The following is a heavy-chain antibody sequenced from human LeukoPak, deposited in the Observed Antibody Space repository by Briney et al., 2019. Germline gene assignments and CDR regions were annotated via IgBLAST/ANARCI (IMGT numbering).Heavy chain of an antibody. J-gene: IGHJ6*02. Sequence: GASVKVSSKASGYTFTSYAMHWVRQAPGQRLEWMGWINAGNGNTKYSQKFQGRVTITRDTSASTAYMELSSLRSEDTAVYYCAREGSVVTATHYYYYYGMDVWGQGTTVTVSS. V-gene: IGHV1-3*01. CDR2: INAGNGNT. CDR1: GYTFTSYA. D-gene: IGHD2-21*02. CDR3: AREGSVVTATHYYYYYGMDV.